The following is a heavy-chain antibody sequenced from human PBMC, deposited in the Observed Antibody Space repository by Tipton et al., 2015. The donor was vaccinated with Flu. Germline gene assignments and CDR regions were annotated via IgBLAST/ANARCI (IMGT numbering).Heavy chain of an antibody. CDR1: GYSFTSYW. CDR2: IYPGDSDT. D-gene: IGHD3-3*01. Sequence: QLVQSGAEVKKPGESLKISCKGSGYSFTSYWIGWVRQMPGKGLEWMGIIYPGDSDTRYNPSFQGQVTISADKSISTAYLQWSSLKASDTAMYYCARQAITIFGVARKDAFDIWGQGTMVTVSS. CDR3: ARQAITIFGVARKDAFDI. V-gene: IGHV5-51*01. J-gene: IGHJ3*02.